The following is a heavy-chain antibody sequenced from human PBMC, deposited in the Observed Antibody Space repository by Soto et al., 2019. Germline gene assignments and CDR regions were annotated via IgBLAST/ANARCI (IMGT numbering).Heavy chain of an antibody. CDR3: ARHGSGSQYPIDH. D-gene: IGHD3-10*01. V-gene: IGHV4-39*01. CDR2: TYYSGRT. Sequence: QLQLQESGPGLVKPSETLSLTCTVSGGSISGSTYYWGWIRQPPGKGLEYIGSTYYSGRTYYNPXXXXXXXXXXXXXXXXXXXXLHSVPAADTAVYYCARHGSGSQYPIDHWGQGTRVTVSS. J-gene: IGHJ4*02. CDR1: GGSISGSTYY.